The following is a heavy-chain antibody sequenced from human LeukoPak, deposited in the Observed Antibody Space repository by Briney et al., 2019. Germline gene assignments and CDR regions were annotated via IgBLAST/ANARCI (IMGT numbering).Heavy chain of an antibody. D-gene: IGHD1-26*01. CDR3: ARHISDPGECFDY. V-gene: IGHV4-34*01. CDR2: INHSGST. J-gene: IGHJ4*02. Sequence: SETLSLTCAVFGGSFSGYYCTWIRQPPWRGLEWIGEINHSGSTNYNPSLKSRVTMSVDTSKNQFSLKLSSVTAADTAMYYCARHISDPGECFDYWGQGTLVTVSS. CDR1: GGSFSGYY.